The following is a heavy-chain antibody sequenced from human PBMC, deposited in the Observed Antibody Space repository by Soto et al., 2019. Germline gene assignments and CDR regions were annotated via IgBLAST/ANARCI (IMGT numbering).Heavy chain of an antibody. Sequence: SETLSLTCAVYGGSFSGYYWTWIRQPPGKGLEWIGEINHSGSFKYNPSLKSRVTISVDTSKNQFSLKMSSVTAADTAVYYCARGRESSSYTRLPTYYYYFMDAWGKGTPVTVSS. D-gene: IGHD6-6*01. V-gene: IGHV4-34*01. CDR3: ARGRESSSYTRLPTYYYYFMDA. J-gene: IGHJ6*03. CDR2: INHSGSF. CDR1: GGSFSGYY.